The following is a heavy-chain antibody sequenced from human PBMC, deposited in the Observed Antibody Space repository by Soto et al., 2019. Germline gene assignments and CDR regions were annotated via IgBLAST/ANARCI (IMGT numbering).Heavy chain of an antibody. D-gene: IGHD3-9*01. CDR3: ARRYFDYYYCMDV. CDR1: GGSISSYY. Sequence: QVQLQESGPGLVKPSETLSLTCTVSGGSISSYYWSWIRQPPGKGLEWIGYIFYSGSTNYSPSLKSRFTITVETSKNQFSLKLSSVTAADTAVYYCARRYFDYYYCMDVWGKGTTVTVSS. CDR2: IFYSGST. J-gene: IGHJ6*03. V-gene: IGHV4-59*08.